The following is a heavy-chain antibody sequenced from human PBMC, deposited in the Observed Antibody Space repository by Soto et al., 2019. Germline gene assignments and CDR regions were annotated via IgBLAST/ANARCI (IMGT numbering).Heavy chain of an antibody. CDR1: GFTFTSSA. CDR3: AADWGYQLPLPRFGP. D-gene: IGHD2-2*01. Sequence: SVKVSCKASGFTFTSSAVQWVRQARGQRLEWIGWIVVGSGNTNYAQKFQERVTITRDMSTSTADMELSSLRSEDTAVYYCAADWGYQLPLPRFGPWGQGTPVTVSS. J-gene: IGHJ5*02. CDR2: IVVGSGNT. V-gene: IGHV1-58*01.